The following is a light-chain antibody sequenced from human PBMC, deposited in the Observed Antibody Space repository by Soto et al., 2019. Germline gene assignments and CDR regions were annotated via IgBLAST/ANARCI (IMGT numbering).Light chain of an antibody. J-gene: IGKJ1*01. CDR1: QSVSSSY. CDR2: GAS. V-gene: IGKV3-20*01. CDR3: HQYGSSRGT. Sequence: EIVLTQSPGTLSLSPGDRATLSCRASQSVSSSYLAWYQQRPGQAPRLLIYGASSRATGIPARFSGSGSGTDFTLTISRLEPEDFAVYYCHQYGSSRGTFGQGTKVEIK.